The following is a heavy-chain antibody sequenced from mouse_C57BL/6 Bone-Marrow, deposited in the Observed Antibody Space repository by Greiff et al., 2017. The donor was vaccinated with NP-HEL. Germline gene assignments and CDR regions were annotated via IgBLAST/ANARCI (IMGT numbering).Heavy chain of an antibody. CDR3: ARAYGNYLDY. D-gene: IGHD2-10*02. Sequence: EVKLMESGPGLVKPSQSLSLTCSVTGYSITSGYYWNWIRRFPGNKLEWVGSISYDGSNNYSPSLKNRISITRDTSKNQFFLKLNSVTAEYTATYYCARAYGNYLDYWGQGTTLTVSS. CDR1: GYSITSGYY. J-gene: IGHJ2*01. V-gene: IGHV3-6*01. CDR2: ISYDGSN.